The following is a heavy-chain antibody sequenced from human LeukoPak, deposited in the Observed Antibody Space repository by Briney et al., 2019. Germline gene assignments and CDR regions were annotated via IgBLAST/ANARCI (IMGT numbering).Heavy chain of an antibody. CDR1: GFTFRDHT. CDR3: ARGLPREVTLDY. J-gene: IGHJ4*01. D-gene: IGHD2-21*02. Sequence: GGSLRLSCAASGFTFRDHTMHWVRQAPGKGLVWVSRIFTDGTTTSYADSVKGRFTISRDNAKNTLYLQMNSLRAEDTAVYYCARGLPREVTLDYWGQGTLVTVSP. V-gene: IGHV3-74*01. CDR2: IFTDGTTT.